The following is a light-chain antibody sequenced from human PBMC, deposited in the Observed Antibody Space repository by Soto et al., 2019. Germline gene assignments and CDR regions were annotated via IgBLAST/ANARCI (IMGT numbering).Light chain of an antibody. V-gene: IGKV1-39*01. J-gene: IGKJ2*01. Sequence: DIQMTQSPSSLSASVGDRVTITCRASQSISSYLNWYQQKPGKAPKLLIYAASSLQSGVPSRFSGSGSGTDFTLTISRLEPEDFAVYYCQQYGGSPRTFGQGTKLEIK. CDR1: QSISSY. CDR3: QQYGGSPRT. CDR2: AAS.